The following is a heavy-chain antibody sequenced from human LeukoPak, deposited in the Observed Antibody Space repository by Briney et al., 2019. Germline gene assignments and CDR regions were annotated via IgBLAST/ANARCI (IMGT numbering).Heavy chain of an antibody. V-gene: IGHV3-23*01. J-gene: IGHJ4*02. Sequence: QPGGSLRLSCAASGFTFSTYAMSWVRQAPGKGLEWVSAISASGSRKYYADSVTGRFTISRDNSKNSLYLQMNSLRVEDTAVYYCAKEGGGNSGVLGRDYWGQGTLVTVSS. CDR3: AKEGGGNSGVLGRDY. CDR1: GFTFSTYA. CDR2: ISASGSRK. D-gene: IGHD4-23*01.